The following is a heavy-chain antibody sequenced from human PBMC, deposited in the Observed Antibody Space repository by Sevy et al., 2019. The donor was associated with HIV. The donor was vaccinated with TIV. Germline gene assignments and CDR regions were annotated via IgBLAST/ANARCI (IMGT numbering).Heavy chain of an antibody. CDR3: ARGPKPLRSDYGDYRGVGYYFDS. J-gene: IGHJ4*02. Sequence: SETLSLSCAVYGESFSNYYWSWIRLSPGKGLESIGEIDQSGRSDYNPSLKSRVTMSVDTSKNQFSLKLTSVTAADTAVYYCARGPKPLRSDYGDYRGVGYYFDSWVQGTLVTVSS. D-gene: IGHD4-17*01. CDR2: IDQSGRS. V-gene: IGHV4-34*01. CDR1: GESFSNYY.